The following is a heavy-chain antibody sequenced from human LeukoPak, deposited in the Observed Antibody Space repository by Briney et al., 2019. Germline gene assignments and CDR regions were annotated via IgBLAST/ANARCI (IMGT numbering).Heavy chain of an antibody. D-gene: IGHD4-23*01. CDR3: ARDHSTVVKEEIYYYMDV. CDR2: IYHSRST. V-gene: IGHV4-38-2*02. Sequence: PSETLSLTCTVSGYSISSGYYWGWIRQPPGKGLEWIGSIYHSRSTYYNPSLKSRVTISVDTSKNQFSLKLSSVTAADTAVYYCARDHSTVVKEEIYYYMDVWGKGTTVTVSS. CDR1: GYSISSGYY. J-gene: IGHJ6*03.